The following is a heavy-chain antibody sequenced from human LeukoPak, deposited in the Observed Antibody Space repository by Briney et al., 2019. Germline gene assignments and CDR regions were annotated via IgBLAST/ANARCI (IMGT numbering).Heavy chain of an antibody. CDR2: VYNSGST. D-gene: IGHD3-22*01. Sequence: SETLSLTCTVSGGSISSYYWSWIRQPPGRRLEWIGYVYNSGSTNYNPSLKSRVTISVDTSKNQFSLKLSSVTAADTAVYYCAQDYYDSSGYYARWGQGTLVTVSS. CDR3: AQDYYDSSGYYAR. CDR1: GGSISSYY. V-gene: IGHV4-59*08. J-gene: IGHJ4*02.